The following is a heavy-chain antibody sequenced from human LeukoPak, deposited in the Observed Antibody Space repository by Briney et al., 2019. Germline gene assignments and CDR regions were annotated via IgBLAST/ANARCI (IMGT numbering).Heavy chain of an antibody. Sequence: GGSLRLSCAASGFTFSSYGMHWVRQAPGKGLEWVAVISYDGSNKYYADSVKGRFTISRDNSKNTLYLQMNSLRAEDTAVYYCARVSYGAQAFDFWGQGTMVTVSS. D-gene: IGHD4-17*01. J-gene: IGHJ3*01. CDR1: GFTFSSYG. CDR3: ARVSYGAQAFDF. CDR2: ISYDGSNK. V-gene: IGHV3-30*03.